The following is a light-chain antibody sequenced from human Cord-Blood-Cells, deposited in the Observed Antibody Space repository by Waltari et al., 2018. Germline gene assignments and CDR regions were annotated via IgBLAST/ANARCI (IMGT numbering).Light chain of an antibody. CDR1: SSNIGGNY. J-gene: IGLJ3*02. V-gene: IGLV1-47*01. CDR2: RNI. CDR3: AAWDDSLSGRV. Sequence: QSVLTQPPSASGTPGQRATISCFGSSSNIGGNYEYWYQQLPGTAPKLLTYRNIERPSGVPDRFSGSKSGTSASLAISGLRSEDEADYYGAAWDDSLSGRVFGGGTKLTVL.